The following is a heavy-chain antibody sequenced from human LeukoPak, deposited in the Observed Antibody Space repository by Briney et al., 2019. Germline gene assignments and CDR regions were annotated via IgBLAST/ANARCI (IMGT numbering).Heavy chain of an antibody. CDR2: VSGSGGST. J-gene: IGHJ3*02. CDR3: ASEDIVVVPAAPLLAFDI. V-gene: IGHV3-23*01. Sequence: GGSLRLSCEASGFTFSRYAMTWVRQAPGKGLEWVSGVSGSGGSTYYADSVKGRFTISRDNSKNTLYLQMNSLRAEDTAVYYCASEDIVVVPAAPLLAFDIWGQGTMVTVSS. CDR1: GFTFSRYA. D-gene: IGHD2-2*01.